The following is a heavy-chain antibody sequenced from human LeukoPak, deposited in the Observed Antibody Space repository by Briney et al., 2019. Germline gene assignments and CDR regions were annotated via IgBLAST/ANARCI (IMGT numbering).Heavy chain of an antibody. CDR1: GGSFSGYY. CDR3: ARDVRLPQGY. Sequence: PSETLSLTCAVYGGSFSGYYWSWIRQPPGKGLEWIGEINHSGSTNYNPSLKSRVTISVGTSKNQFSLKLSSVTAADTAVYYCARDVRLPQGYWGQGTLVTVSS. J-gene: IGHJ4*02. CDR2: INHSGST. D-gene: IGHD6-25*01. V-gene: IGHV4-34*01.